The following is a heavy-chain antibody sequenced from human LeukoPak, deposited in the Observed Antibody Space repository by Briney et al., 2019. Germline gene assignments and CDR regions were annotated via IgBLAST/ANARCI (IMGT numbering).Heavy chain of an antibody. D-gene: IGHD3-16*01. CDR2: IYHSGNT. V-gene: IGHV4-39*07. CDR1: GGSISSSSYY. J-gene: IGHJ4*02. Sequence: SETLSLTCTVSGGSISSSSYYWGWIRQPPGKGLEWIGNIYHSGNTYYNSSLKSRITISVDTSKNQFSLRLTSVTAADTAVYYCASLRVPGDFDYWGQGTLVTVSS. CDR3: ASLRVPGDFDY.